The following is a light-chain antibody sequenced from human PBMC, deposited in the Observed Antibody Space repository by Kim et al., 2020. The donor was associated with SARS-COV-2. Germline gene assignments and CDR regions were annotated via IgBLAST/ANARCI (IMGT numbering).Light chain of an antibody. J-gene: IGLJ2*01. CDR2: DVS. V-gene: IGLV2-14*03. CDR3: SSYTSSNTVI. Sequence: QSALTQPASVSGSPGQSITISCAGTSSDVGAYNYVSWHQQRPGEAPKLMIFDVSLRPSGVSDRFSGSKSANTASLTISGLQTEDEADYYCSSYTSSNTVIFGGGTQLTVL. CDR1: SSDVGAYNY.